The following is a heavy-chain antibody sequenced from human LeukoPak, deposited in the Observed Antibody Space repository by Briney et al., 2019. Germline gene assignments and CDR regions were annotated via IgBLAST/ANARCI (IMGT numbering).Heavy chain of an antibody. CDR2: ISAYNGNT. J-gene: IGHJ5*02. D-gene: IGHD3-10*01. CDR1: GYTFTSYG. V-gene: IGHV1-18*01. CDR3: ARDQNYYGSGRYWFDP. Sequence: ASVKVSCKASGYTFTSYGISWVRQAPGQGLEWMGWISAYNGNTNYAKKLQGRVTMTTDTSTSTAYMELRSLRSDDTAVYYCARDQNYYGSGRYWFDPWGQGTLVTVSS.